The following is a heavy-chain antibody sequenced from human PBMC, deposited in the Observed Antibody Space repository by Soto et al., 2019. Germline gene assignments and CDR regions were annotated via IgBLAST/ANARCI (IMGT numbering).Heavy chain of an antibody. J-gene: IGHJ4*02. Sequence: SETLSLTCSVSGGSISGSYWSWIRQSPGKGLEWLGYVYYTGSTNYSPSLRILVSISVDTSKTEFSLRLSSVTAADTAVYFCARSVAVPGAHIDYWGQGTQVTVSS. CDR1: GGSISGSY. D-gene: IGHD6-19*01. CDR3: ARSVAVPGAHIDY. V-gene: IGHV4-59*01. CDR2: VYYTGST.